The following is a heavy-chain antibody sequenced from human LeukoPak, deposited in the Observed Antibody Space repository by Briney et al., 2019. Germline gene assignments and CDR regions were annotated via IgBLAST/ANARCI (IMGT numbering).Heavy chain of an antibody. CDR2: ISGGGVTT. V-gene: IGHV3-23*01. CDR3: ARNQQLGGHSYYYYGMDV. Sequence: GGSLRLSCVGSGFTSIAYALTWARQAPGKGLEWVSGISGGGVTTYYADSVKGRFTISRDNSKNTLYLQMNSLRADDTAIYYCARNQQLGGHSYYYYGMDVWSQGTTVTVSS. J-gene: IGHJ6*02. D-gene: IGHD3-16*01. CDR1: GFTSIAYA.